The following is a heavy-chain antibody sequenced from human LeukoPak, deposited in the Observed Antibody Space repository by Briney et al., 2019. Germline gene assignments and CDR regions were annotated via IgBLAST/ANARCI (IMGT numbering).Heavy chain of an antibody. CDR3: ARDRSSYYDFWSGYFAYGYYMDV. J-gene: IGHJ6*03. CDR1: GYTFTGYY. V-gene: IGHV1-2*02. D-gene: IGHD3-3*01. CDR2: INPNSGGT. Sequence: ASVKVSCKASGYTFTGYYMHWVRQAPGQGLEWMGWINPNSGGTNYAQKFQGRVTMTRDTSISTAYMELSRLRSDDTAVYYCARDRSSYYDFWSGYFAYGYYMDVWGKGTTVAVSS.